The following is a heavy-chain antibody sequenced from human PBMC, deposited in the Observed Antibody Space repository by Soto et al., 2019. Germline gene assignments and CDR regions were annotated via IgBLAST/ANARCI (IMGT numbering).Heavy chain of an antibody. J-gene: IGHJ4*02. D-gene: IGHD6-6*01. CDR2: VSSNGGST. Sequence: GGSLRLSCSASGFSFSDYATHWVRQAPGKGLEYVSGVSSNGGSTYYADSVKGRFTISRDNSKSTLYLQMSSLRPEDTAVYYCVKGGTYSSSSNFDYWGRGTLVTVSS. CDR1: GFSFSDYA. V-gene: IGHV3-64D*08. CDR3: VKGGTYSSSSNFDY.